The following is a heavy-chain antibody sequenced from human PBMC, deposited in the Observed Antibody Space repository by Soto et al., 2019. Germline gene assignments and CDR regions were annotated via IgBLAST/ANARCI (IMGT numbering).Heavy chain of an antibody. CDR2: INHSGST. CDR1: GGSFSGYY. D-gene: IGHD5-12*01. V-gene: IGHV4-34*01. Sequence: SETLSLTCAVYGGSFSGYYWSWIRQPPGKGLEWIGEINHSGSTNYNPSLKSRVTISVDTSKNQFSLKLSSVTAADTAVYYCAGRRGYSGYDYWGQGTLVTVSS. CDR3: AGRRGYSGYDY. J-gene: IGHJ4*02.